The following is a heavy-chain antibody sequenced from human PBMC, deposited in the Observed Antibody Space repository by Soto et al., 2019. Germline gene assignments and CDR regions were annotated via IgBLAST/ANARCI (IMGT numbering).Heavy chain of an antibody. CDR1: GYTFTSYG. J-gene: IGHJ6*02. Sequence: ASVKVSCKASGYTFTSYGISWLRQAPGQGLEWMGWISAYNGNTNYAQKLQGRVTMTTDTSTSTAYMELRSLRSDDTAVYYCARDSYYDFWSGLNYYGMDVWGQGTTVTVSS. V-gene: IGHV1-18*01. D-gene: IGHD3-3*01. CDR2: ISAYNGNT. CDR3: ARDSYYDFWSGLNYYGMDV.